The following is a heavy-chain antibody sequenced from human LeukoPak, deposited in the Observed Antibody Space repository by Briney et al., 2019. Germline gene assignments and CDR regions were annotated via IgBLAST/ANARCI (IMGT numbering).Heavy chain of an antibody. J-gene: IGHJ4*02. CDR3: AKGFRDYLFHFDF. V-gene: IGHV3-48*03. Sequence: GGSLRLSCAASGFIFSNYELTWVRQAPGKGLEWISFISNSGSTIYYADSVKGRFTISRDNTNNSLFLQMNSLRADDTAVYYCAKGFRDYLFHFDFWGQGTLVTVSS. CDR1: GFIFSNYE. CDR2: ISNSGSTI. D-gene: IGHD4-17*01.